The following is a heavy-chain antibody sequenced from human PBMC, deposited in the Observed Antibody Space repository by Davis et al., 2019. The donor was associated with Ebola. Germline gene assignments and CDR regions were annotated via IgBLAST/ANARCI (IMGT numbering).Heavy chain of an antibody. V-gene: IGHV3-23*01. CDR3: AKLLTGPWDAFDI. J-gene: IGHJ3*02. Sequence: PGGSLRLSCAASGFTFSSYAMSWVRQAPGKGLEWVSSIGGSRGGTYYADSVKGRFTISRDNSKNTLYLQMNSLRAEDTAVYYCAKLLTGPWDAFDIWGQGTMVTVSS. D-gene: IGHD3-10*01. CDR1: GFTFSSYA. CDR2: IGGSRGGT.